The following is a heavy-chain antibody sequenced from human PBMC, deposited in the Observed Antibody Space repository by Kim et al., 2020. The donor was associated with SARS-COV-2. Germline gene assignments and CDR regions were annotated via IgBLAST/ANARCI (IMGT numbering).Heavy chain of an antibody. D-gene: IGHD1-26*01. CDR2: INPSGDST. J-gene: IGHJ4*02. CDR3: ARDRGPEYSFDY. CDR1: GYTFTSYY. Sequence: ASVKVSCKASGYTFTSYYMHWVRQAPGQGLEWMGIINPSGDSTRYAQKFQGRVTMTSDTSTSTVYMELSSLRYEDTAVYYCARDRGPEYSFDYWGQGTLVTVSS. V-gene: IGHV1-46*01.